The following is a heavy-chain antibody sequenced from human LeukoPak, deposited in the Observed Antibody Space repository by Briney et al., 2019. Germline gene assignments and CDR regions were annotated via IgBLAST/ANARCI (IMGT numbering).Heavy chain of an antibody. D-gene: IGHD3-9*01. CDR3: AKYPPVRYFDWYYFDY. V-gene: IGHV3-23*01. CDR1: GFSFSTYA. Sequence: PGGSLRLSCEASGFSFSTYAMNWVRQAPGKGLEWVSAISGSGGSRYYADSVKGRFTISRDNSKNTLYLQMNSLRAEDTAVYYCAKYPPVRYFDWYYFDYWGQGTLVTVSS. CDR2: ISGSGGSR. J-gene: IGHJ4*02.